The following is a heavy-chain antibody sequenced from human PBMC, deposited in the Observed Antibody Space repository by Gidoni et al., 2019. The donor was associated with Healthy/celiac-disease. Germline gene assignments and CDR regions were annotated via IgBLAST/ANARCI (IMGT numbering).Heavy chain of an antibody. V-gene: IGHV6-1*01. CDR2: TYYRSKWYN. D-gene: IGHD2-2*01. CDR3: ARALGYCSSTSCSSTEFDY. J-gene: IGHJ4*02. Sequence: QVQLQQSGPGLVKPSQTLSLPCAISGDSVSSNRAAWNWIRQSPSRGLEWLGRTYYRSKWYNDYAVSVKSRITINPDTSKNQFSLQLNSVTPEDTAVYYCARALGYCSSTSCSSTEFDYWGQGTLVTVSS. CDR1: GDSVSSNRAA.